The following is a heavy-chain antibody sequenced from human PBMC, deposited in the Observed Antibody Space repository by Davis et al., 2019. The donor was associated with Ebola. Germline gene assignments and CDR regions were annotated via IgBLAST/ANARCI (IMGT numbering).Heavy chain of an antibody. CDR2: IYPGDSDT. CDR3: ARRPQIWFGELALGGMDV. Sequence: PGGSLRLSCKGSGYSFTSYWIGWVRQLPGKGLEWMGIIYPGDSDTRYSPSFQGQVTISADKSISTAYLQWSSLKASDTAMYYCARRPQIWFGELALGGMDVWGQGTTVTVSS. CDR1: GYSFTSYW. D-gene: IGHD3-10*01. V-gene: IGHV5-51*01. J-gene: IGHJ6*02.